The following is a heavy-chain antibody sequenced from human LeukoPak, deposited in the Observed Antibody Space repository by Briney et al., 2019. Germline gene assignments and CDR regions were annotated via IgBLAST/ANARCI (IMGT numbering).Heavy chain of an antibody. V-gene: IGHV3-7*01. CDR3: ARERMYSGSGSTYPYYDY. CDR1: GFTFSSYW. D-gene: IGHD3-10*01. J-gene: IGHJ4*02. CDR2: IKPDGSEK. Sequence: GGSLRLSCAASGFTFSSYWMSWVRQSPGKGLEWVANIKPDGSEKFFMDSVKGRFTISRDNAKNALYLEMNSLRAEDTAEYFCARERMYSGSGSTYPYYDYWGQGTLVTVSS.